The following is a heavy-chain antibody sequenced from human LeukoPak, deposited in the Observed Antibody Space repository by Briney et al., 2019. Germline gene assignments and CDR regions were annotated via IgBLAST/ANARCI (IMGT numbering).Heavy chain of an antibody. Sequence: GGSLRLSCAASGFTFSNAWMNWVRQAPGKGLEWVGRIKDKTDGGTTDYAAPVKGRFTISRDDSKNTLFLQMNSLRTEDTAVYYCSTLVTRWGQGTLVTVSS. CDR2: IKDKTDGGTT. CDR3: STLVTR. CDR1: GFTFSNAW. J-gene: IGHJ4*02. D-gene: IGHD2-15*01. V-gene: IGHV3-15*07.